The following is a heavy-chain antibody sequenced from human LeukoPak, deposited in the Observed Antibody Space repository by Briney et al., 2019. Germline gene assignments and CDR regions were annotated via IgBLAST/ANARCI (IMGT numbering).Heavy chain of an antibody. D-gene: IGHD6-6*01. Sequence: GGSLRLSCAASGFTFNTYWMTWVRQAPGKGLEWVSIIFSGDSTYYTDSVKGRFTISRDNSKNTLYLQMNSLRAEDTAVYYCAIRGSSYFDYWGQGTLVTVSS. CDR3: AIRGSSYFDY. CDR1: GFTFNTYW. CDR2: IFSGDST. J-gene: IGHJ4*02. V-gene: IGHV3-66*01.